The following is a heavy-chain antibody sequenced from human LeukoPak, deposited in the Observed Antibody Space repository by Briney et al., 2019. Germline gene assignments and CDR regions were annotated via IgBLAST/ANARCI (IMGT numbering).Heavy chain of an antibody. CDR3: ARVRSGYYDAFDI. J-gene: IGHJ3*02. V-gene: IGHV1-46*01. Sequence: ASVKVSCKASGYTFTNYYMHWVRQAPGQGLEWTGIINPSGGSTSYAQKFQGRVTMTRDTPTSTVYMEVSNLRSEDTAVYYCARVRSGYYDAFDIWGQGTMVTVSS. D-gene: IGHD3-3*01. CDR1: GYTFTNYY. CDR2: INPSGGST.